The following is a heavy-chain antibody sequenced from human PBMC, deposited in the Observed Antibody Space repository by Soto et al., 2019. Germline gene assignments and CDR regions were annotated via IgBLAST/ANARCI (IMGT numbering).Heavy chain of an antibody. CDR2: IIPIFGTA. CDR3: ARDWDYYYGMDV. J-gene: IGHJ6*02. D-gene: IGHD3-16*01. Sequence: ASVKVSCKASGGTFSSYAISWVRQAPGQGLEWMGGIIPIFGTANYAQKFQGRVTITADESTSTAYMELSSLRSEDTAVYYCARDWDYYYGMDVWGQGTTVTVSS. V-gene: IGHV1-69*13. CDR1: GGTFSSYA.